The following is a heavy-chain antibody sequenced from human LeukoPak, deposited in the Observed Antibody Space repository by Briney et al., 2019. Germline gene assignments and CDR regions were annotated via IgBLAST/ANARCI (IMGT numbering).Heavy chain of an antibody. CDR1: GFTLNYW. J-gene: IGHJ4*02. V-gene: IGHV3-7*01. CDR2: INQDGSEK. D-gene: IGHD2-21*01. Sequence: PGGSLRLSCEASGFTLNYWMSWARQAPGKGLEWVANINQDGSEKYFVDSVKGRFTISRDNAQNSVFLQMDSLRVDDTAVYYCARWVSQYHFDYWGQGTHVTVSS. CDR3: ARWVSQYHFDY.